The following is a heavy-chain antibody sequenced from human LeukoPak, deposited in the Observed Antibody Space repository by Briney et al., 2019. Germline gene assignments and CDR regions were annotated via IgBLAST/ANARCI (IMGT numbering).Heavy chain of an antibody. CDR3: ARDRNGVNYFDY. J-gene: IGHJ4*02. V-gene: IGHV4-4*07. CDR1: GGSISSYY. Sequence: MSSETLSLTCTASGGSISSYYWRWLRQPAGKGLEWIGRIYTSGSTNYNPSLKSRVTMSVDTSKNQFSLKLSSVTAADTAVYYCARDRNGVNYFDYWGQGTLVTVSS. CDR2: IYTSGST. D-gene: IGHD3-10*01.